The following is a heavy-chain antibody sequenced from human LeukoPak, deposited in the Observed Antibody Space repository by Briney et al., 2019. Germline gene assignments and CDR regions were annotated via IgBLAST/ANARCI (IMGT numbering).Heavy chain of an antibody. Sequence: SETLSLTCTVSGGSIIRTDYYWGWIRQPPGKGLEWIGSIYHSGSTYYNPSLESRVSVSVDTSKSQFSLRLSSVTAADTAVYYCATSYGSNFCWGQGTLVTVSS. CDR2: IYHSGST. D-gene: IGHD6-19*01. CDR3: ATSYGSNFC. J-gene: IGHJ4*02. V-gene: IGHV4-39*01. CDR1: GGSIIRTDYY.